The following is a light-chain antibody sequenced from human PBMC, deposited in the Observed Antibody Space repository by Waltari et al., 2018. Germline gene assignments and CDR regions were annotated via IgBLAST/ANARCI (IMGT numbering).Light chain of an antibody. Sequence: QSALTQPASVSGSPGQSITISCTGTSSDVGGYNYVSCYQQHPGKAPKLMIYDVSRRPSGVSNRFSGSKSGNTASLTISGLQAEDEADYYCSSYTSSSTFDYVFGTGTKVTVL. CDR1: SSDVGGYNY. CDR3: SSYTSSSTFDYV. CDR2: DVS. V-gene: IGLV2-14*01. J-gene: IGLJ1*01.